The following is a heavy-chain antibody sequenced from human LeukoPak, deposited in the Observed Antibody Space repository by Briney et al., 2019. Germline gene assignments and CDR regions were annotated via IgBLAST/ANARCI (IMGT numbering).Heavy chain of an antibody. D-gene: IGHD1-1*01. CDR3: ARGVNDAGGNWFDP. V-gene: IGHV1-18*01. CDR2: ISAYNGNT. CDR1: GYXFTSYG. Sequence: GASVKVSCKASGYXFTSYGMSWVRQAPGQGLEWMGWISAYNGNTNYAQKLQGRVTMTTDTSTSTAYMELRSLRSDDTAVYYCARGVNDAGGNWFDPWGQGTLVTVSS. J-gene: IGHJ5*02.